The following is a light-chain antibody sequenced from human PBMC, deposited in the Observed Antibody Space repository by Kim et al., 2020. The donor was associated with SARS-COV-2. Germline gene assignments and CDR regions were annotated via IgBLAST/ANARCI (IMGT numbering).Light chain of an antibody. CDR3: AAWDDSLNGLV. V-gene: IGLV1-47*01. CDR2: RNN. J-gene: IGLJ2*01. Sequence: QSVLTQPPSASGTPGQRVTISCSGSSSNIGSNTVYWYQHLPGTAPKLLSYRNNQRPSGVPDRFSGSKSGTSASLAISGLRSEDEADYYCAAWDDSLNGLVFGGGTQLTVL. CDR1: SSNIGSNT.